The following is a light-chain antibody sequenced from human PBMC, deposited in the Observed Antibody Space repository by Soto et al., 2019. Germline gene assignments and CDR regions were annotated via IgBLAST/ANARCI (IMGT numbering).Light chain of an antibody. CDR2: GAS. Sequence: EIVLTQSPGTLSLSPGERATLSFTASQSVSSSYLAWYQQKPGQAPRLLIYGASTRATGIPARFSGSGSGTEFTLTISSLQSEDLAVYYCQEYNNWPGTFGQGTKVDIK. V-gene: IGKV3-15*01. J-gene: IGKJ1*01. CDR3: QEYNNWPGT. CDR1: QSVSSSY.